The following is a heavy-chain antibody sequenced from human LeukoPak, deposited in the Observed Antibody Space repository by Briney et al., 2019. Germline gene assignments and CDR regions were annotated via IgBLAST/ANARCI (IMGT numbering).Heavy chain of an antibody. Sequence: SGTLSLTCTVSGGSISGYYWSWIRQPPGQGLEWIAYIHSNGYTNYNPSLKSRVTISVDTSKNQFSLKVTSVTAADTAMYYCTKREGPMSGSYDYFDRWGQGTLVTVS. CDR2: IHSNGYT. CDR3: TKREGPMSGSYDYFDR. CDR1: GGSISGYY. D-gene: IGHD1-26*01. J-gene: IGHJ5*02. V-gene: IGHV4-4*09.